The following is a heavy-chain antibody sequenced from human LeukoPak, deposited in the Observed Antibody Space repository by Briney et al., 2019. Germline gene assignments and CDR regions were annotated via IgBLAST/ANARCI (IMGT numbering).Heavy chain of an antibody. D-gene: IGHD1-26*01. Sequence: SETLSLTCTVSGGSISSHDWSWIRHPAGKRLEWLGRIWTTGSTAYNPSYKSRLTMSMDKSNNQFSLKLTSITAADTAVYYCARVRAYANFVGSFDLWGRGALVTVSS. V-gene: IGHV4-4*07. CDR3: ARVRAYANFVGSFDL. CDR1: GGSISSHD. CDR2: IWTTGST. J-gene: IGHJ2*01.